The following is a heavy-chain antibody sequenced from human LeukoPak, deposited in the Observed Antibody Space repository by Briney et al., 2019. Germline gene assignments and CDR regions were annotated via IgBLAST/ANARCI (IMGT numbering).Heavy chain of an antibody. CDR2: IIPIFGTA. V-gene: IGHV1-69*13. CDR1: GGTFSSYA. D-gene: IGHD1-26*01. Sequence: SVKVSCKASGGTFSSYAISWVRQAPGQGLEWMGGIIPIFGTANYAQKFQGRVMITADESTSTAYMELSSLRSEDTAVYYCARGPTVTPWELLRSGEYFQHWGQGTLVTVSS. CDR3: ARGPTVTPWELLRSGEYFQH. J-gene: IGHJ1*01.